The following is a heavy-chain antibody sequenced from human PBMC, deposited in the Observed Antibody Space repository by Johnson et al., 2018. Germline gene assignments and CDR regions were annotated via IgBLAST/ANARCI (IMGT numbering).Heavy chain of an antibody. CDR2: IVVGSGNT. D-gene: IGHD2-15*01. V-gene: IGHV1-58*01. CDR1: GFTFTSSA. J-gene: IGHJ6*03. Sequence: QLVQSGPEVKKPGTSVKVSCKASGFTFTSSAVQWVRQARGQRLEWIGWIVVGSGNTNYAQKFQERVTITRDMSTSTAYMELSSLRSEDTAVYNCAAGAPTYRSGGSCYSVYYYYYMDVWGKGTTVTVSS. CDR3: AAGAPTYRSGGSCYSVYYYYYMDV.